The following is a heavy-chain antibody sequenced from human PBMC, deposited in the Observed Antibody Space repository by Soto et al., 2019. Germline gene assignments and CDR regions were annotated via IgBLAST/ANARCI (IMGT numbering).Heavy chain of an antibody. J-gene: IGHJ3*02. D-gene: IGHD3-3*01. V-gene: IGHV6-1*01. CDR2: TYYRSKWYN. CDR3: ARGGYYRDAFDI. CDR1: GYSVSSNSAA. Sequence: SHTLSLTCAISGYSVSSNSAAWNLIRQCPSRGLEWLGRTYYRSKWYNDYAVSVKSRITINPDTSKNQFSLQLNSVTPEDTAVYYCARGGYYRDAFDIWGQGTMVTVSS.